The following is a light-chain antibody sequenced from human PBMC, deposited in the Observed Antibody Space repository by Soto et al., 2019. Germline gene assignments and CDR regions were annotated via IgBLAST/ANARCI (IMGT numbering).Light chain of an antibody. CDR2: DAS. J-gene: IGKJ1*01. CDR3: QQRSDWPWT. Sequence: EMVLTQSPGTLSLSPGDRATLSCRASQSVSNDYVAWVQQKPGQTPRLLIYDASNRATGIPARFSGGGSGTDFTLTISNLEPEDFAVYYCQQRSDWPWTFGQGTKVDIK. V-gene: IGKV3-11*01. CDR1: QSVSND.